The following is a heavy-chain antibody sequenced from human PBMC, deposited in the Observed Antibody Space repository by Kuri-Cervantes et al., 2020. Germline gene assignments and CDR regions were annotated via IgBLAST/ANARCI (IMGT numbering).Heavy chain of an antibody. CDR3: AGRTRWLQEYYFNY. CDR2: IYTSGST. D-gene: IGHD5-24*01. CDR1: GGSISSYY. Sequence: ESLKISCTVSGGSISSYYWSWIRQPAGKGLEWIGRIYTSGSTNYNPSLMSRVTMTVDTSTNQFSLNLSSVTAADMAVYDCAGRTRWLQEYYFNYWGQGTLVTVSS. J-gene: IGHJ4*02. V-gene: IGHV4-4*07.